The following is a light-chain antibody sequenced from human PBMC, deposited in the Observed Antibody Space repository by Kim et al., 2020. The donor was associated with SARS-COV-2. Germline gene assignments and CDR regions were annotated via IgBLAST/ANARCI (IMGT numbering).Light chain of an antibody. J-gene: IGKJ3*01. CDR1: QSVSSNH. CDR3: QQYGSSPLVT. CDR2: GTS. V-gene: IGKV3-20*01. Sequence: DIVLTQSPGTLSLSPGEGATLSCRASQSVSSNHLAWYQQKPGQAPRVIIYGTSNRPAGIPDRFSGRGSGTDFTLTISRLEPEDLAVYYCQQYGSSPLVTFGPGTKVDIK.